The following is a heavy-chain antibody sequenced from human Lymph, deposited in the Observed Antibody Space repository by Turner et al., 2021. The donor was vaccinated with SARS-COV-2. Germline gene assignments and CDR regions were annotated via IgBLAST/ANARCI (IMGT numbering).Heavy chain of an antibody. J-gene: IGHJ4*02. V-gene: IGHV3-43*02. Sequence: EVQLVESGGGVVQPGGSLRLSCAASVFTFDDYARHWVRQAPGKGLEWVSLISGDGGSTYYADSVKGRFTISRDDSKNSLYLQINSLRTEDTALYYCAKEGLSGRRLQFVPYFAYWGQGTLVSVSS. CDR2: ISGDGGST. D-gene: IGHD5-12*01. CDR1: VFTFDDYA. CDR3: AKEGLSGRRLQFVPYFAY.